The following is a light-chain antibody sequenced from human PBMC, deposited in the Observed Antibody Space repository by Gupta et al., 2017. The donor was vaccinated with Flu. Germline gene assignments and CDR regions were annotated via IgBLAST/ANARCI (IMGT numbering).Light chain of an antibody. J-gene: IGKJ4*01. Sequence: EIVLTQSPGTLSLSPGERATLSCRASQNVGSTYLAWYQQKPGQAPRLLMYGPSRRATGTPDRFSGSGEGTDFTLTSSRRENEDCAVYYGQHYCSSNLFGRGTKVEIK. CDR1: QNVGSTY. V-gene: IGKV3-20*01. CDR3: QHYCSSNL. CDR2: GPS.